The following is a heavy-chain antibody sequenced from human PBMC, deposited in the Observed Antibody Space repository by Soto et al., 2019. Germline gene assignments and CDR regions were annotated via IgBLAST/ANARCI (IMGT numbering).Heavy chain of an antibody. V-gene: IGHV3-33*01. CDR2: IWYDGSNK. D-gene: IGHD3-10*02. CDR1: GFTFSSYG. Sequence: PGGSLRLSCAASGFTFSSYGMHWVRQAPGKGLEWVAVIWYDGSNKYYADSVKGRFTISRDNSKNTLYLQMNSLRAEDTAVYYCARGGYLRGADIPRDYYYYYGMDVWGQGTTVTVSS. J-gene: IGHJ6*02. CDR3: ARGGYLRGADIPRDYYYYYGMDV.